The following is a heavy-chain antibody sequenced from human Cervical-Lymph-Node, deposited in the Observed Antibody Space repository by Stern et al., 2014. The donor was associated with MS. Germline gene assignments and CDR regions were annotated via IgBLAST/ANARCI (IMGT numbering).Heavy chain of an antibody. V-gene: IGHV5-51*01. J-gene: IGHJ4*02. CDR2: IFPGGAEI. Sequence: VQLVQSGPEVKRPGESLKISCQASGYTFTSYWIGWVRQMPGKGLEWIAIIFPGGAEIRYSPSFQGKVTISADKSSSTAYLQWNNLKASDTAIYYCARQRYFDYWGQGTLVTVSS. CDR3: ARQRYFDY. CDR1: GYTFTSYW.